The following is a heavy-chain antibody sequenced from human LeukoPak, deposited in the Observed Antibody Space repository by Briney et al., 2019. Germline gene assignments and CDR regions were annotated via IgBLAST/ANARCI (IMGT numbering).Heavy chain of an antibody. V-gene: IGHV3-74*01. J-gene: IGHJ4*02. CDR1: GFTFSNYW. D-gene: IGHD3-9*01. Sequence: GGSLRLSCAASGFTFSNYWMHWVRQAPGKGLVWVSRINSDGRSTNYADSVKGRFTISRDNAKNTLYLQMNSLRAEDTAVYYCARGADSGYSSDNWGQGTLVSVSS. CDR3: ARGADSGYSSDN. CDR2: INSDGRST.